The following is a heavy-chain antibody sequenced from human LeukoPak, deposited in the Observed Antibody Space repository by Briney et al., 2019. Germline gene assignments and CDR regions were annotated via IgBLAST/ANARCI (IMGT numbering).Heavy chain of an antibody. V-gene: IGHV3-48*01. D-gene: IGHD3-10*02. Sequence: GGSLRLSCAASGFTFSSYNINWVRQAPGKGLEWVSYISRSGSTIDYADSVKGRFTISRDNAKNSLFLQMNRLRAEDTAVYYCAREMVFGEPWGQGTLVTVSS. CDR1: GFTFSSYN. CDR3: AREMVFGEP. CDR2: ISRSGSTI. J-gene: IGHJ4*02.